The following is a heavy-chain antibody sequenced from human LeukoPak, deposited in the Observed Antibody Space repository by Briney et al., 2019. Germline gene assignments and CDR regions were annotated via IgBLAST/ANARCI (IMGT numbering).Heavy chain of an antibody. J-gene: IGHJ3*02. CDR2: IRSKANSYAT. Sequence: GGSLRLCCAASGFTFSGSAMHWVRQASGKGLEWIGRIRSKANSYATAYAASVKGRFTISRDDSKNTAYLQMNSLKTEDTAVYYCTRPLITYCGGDCYAPDAFDIWGQGTMVTVSS. CDR3: TRPLITYCGGDCYAPDAFDI. D-gene: IGHD2-21*02. CDR1: GFTFSGSA. V-gene: IGHV3-73*01.